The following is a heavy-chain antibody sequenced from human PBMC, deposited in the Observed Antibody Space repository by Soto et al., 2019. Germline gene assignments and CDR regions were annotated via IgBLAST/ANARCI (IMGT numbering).Heavy chain of an antibody. CDR1: GGTFGRFS. CDR2: IIPVFGTT. J-gene: IGHJ5*02. D-gene: IGHD3-10*01. Sequence: QVQLVQSGAEVKKPGSSVKVSCKASGGTFGRFSISWVRQAPGQGLEWMGGIIPVFGTTNYPQKFQGRVTITADESSSVAYMELSSLRSDDTAFYYCARGGGFGEKFDPWGQGTLVIVSS. V-gene: IGHV1-69*01. CDR3: ARGGGFGEKFDP.